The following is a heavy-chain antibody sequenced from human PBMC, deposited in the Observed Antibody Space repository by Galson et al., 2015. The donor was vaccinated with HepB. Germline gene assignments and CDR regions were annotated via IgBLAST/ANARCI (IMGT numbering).Heavy chain of an antibody. J-gene: IGHJ1*01. D-gene: IGHD6-19*01. CDR2: ISGSGGST. CDR3: AKEGYRAVAGTCYFQH. Sequence: SLRLSCAASGFTFSSYAMSWVRQAPGKGLEWVSAISGSGGSTYYADSVKGRFTISRDNSKNTLYLQMNSLRAEDTAVYYCAKEGYRAVAGTCYFQHWGQGTLVTVSS. V-gene: IGHV3-23*01. CDR1: GFTFSSYA.